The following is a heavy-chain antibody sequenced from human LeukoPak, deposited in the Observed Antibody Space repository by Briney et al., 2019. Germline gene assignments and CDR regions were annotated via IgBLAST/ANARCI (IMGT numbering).Heavy chain of an antibody. CDR3: ARESYCSGGSCYSVVNWFDP. D-gene: IGHD2-15*01. Sequence: ASVKVSCKASGYTFTSYAMNWVRQAPGQGLEWMGWINTNTGNPTYAQGFTGRFVFSLDTSVSTAYLQISSLKAEDTAVYYCARESYCSGGSCYSVVNWFDPWGQGTLVTVSS. J-gene: IGHJ5*02. CDR2: INTNTGNP. CDR1: GYTFTSYA. V-gene: IGHV7-4-1*02.